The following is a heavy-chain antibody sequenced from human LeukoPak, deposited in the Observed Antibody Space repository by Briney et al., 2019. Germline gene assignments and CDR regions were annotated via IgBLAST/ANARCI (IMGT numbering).Heavy chain of an antibody. CDR1: GFTFSSYW. CDR3: VREGTSNYFFDY. D-gene: IGHD1-14*01. J-gene: IGHJ4*02. V-gene: IGHV3-7*01. Sequence: GGSLRLSCAASGFTFSSYWMSWVRQAPGKGLEWVANIKQDGNEKYYVDSVKGRFTISRDNAKNSLYLQMNSLRAEDTALYYCVREGTSNYFFDYWGQGDLVTVSS. CDR2: IKQDGNEK.